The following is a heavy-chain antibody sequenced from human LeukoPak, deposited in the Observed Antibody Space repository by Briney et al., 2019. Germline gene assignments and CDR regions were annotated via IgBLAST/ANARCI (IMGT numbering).Heavy chain of an antibody. J-gene: IGHJ3*02. D-gene: IGHD5-18*01. Sequence: SVKVSCKASGGTFSSYAISWVRQAPGQGLEWMGGIIPIFGTANYAQKFQGRVTITADKSTSTAYMELSSLRSEDTAVYYCARRELPIVDTAMVTLGAFDIWGQGTMVTVSS. CDR3: ARRELPIVDTAMVTLGAFDI. CDR1: GGTFSSYA. CDR2: IIPIFGTA. V-gene: IGHV1-69*06.